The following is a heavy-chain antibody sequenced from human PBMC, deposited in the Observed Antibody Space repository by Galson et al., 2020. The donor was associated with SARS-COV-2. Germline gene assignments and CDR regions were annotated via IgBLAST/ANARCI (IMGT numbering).Heavy chain of an antibody. V-gene: IGHV3-64D*09. Sequence: GESLKISCLASGFSFSDYAMHWVRQAPGKGLEYVSAMSPQGGTSFYADSVKHRFTMSRDNSRNTFYLQMTGLRLEDTALYYCLSYSSSRQNVWGQGTLVTVSS. CDR1: GFSFSDYA. D-gene: IGHD5-18*01. CDR2: MSPQGGTS. CDR3: LSYSSSRQNV. J-gene: IGHJ4*02.